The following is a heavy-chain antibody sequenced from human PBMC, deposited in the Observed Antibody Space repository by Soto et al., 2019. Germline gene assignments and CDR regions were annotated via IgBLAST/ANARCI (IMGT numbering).Heavy chain of an antibody. D-gene: IGHD2-2*01. Sequence: QLQLQESGPGLVNPSETLSLTCTVSGGSISSSSYYWGWIRQPPGKGLEWIGSIYYSGSTYYNPSLKSRITISVDTSKNEFSRKLSSVTAADTAVFYCARIVVPAASFFHFDYWGQGTLVTVSS. CDR2: IYYSGST. CDR3: ARIVVPAASFFHFDY. CDR1: GGSISSSSYY. J-gene: IGHJ4*02. V-gene: IGHV4-39*01.